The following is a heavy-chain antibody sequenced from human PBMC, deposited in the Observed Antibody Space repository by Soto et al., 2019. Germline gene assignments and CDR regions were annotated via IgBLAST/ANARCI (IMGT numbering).Heavy chain of an antibody. Sequence: SETLSLTCSASSGSISSRSYCWGWIRQPPGKGLEWIGNMCYSGNTYYNPPLKSRVTMSVDTSKNQFSLKLSSVTAADTAVYFCAGLNNYEINWFDPWGQGTLVTVSS. V-gene: IGHV4-39*01. D-gene: IGHD4-4*01. CDR3: AGLNNYEINWFDP. CDR2: MCYSGNT. CDR1: SGSISSRSYC. J-gene: IGHJ5*02.